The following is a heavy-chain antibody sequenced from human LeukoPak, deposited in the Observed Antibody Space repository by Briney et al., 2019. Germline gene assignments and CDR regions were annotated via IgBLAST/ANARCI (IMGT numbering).Heavy chain of an antibody. CDR1: GGSISSYY. V-gene: IGHV4-59*01. J-gene: IGHJ3*02. Sequence: SETLSLTCTVSGGSISSYYWSWIRQPPGKGLEWIGYIFYSGSTYYNPSLKSRVTISVDTSKNQFSLKLSSVTAADTAVYYCARDRGSIAAPVLDAFDIWGQGTMVTVSS. CDR2: IFYSGST. D-gene: IGHD6-13*01. CDR3: ARDRGSIAAPVLDAFDI.